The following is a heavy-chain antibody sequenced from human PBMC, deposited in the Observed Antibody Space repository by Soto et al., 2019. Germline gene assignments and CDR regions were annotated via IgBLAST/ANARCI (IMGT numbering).Heavy chain of an antibody. J-gene: IGHJ4*02. V-gene: IGHV4-59*08. CDR1: GGSISTYY. CDR3: ARRSLGQYYFAY. D-gene: IGHD1-26*01. CDR2: IHNSGST. Sequence: SETLSLTCTVSGGSISTYYWSWIRQPPGKGLEWIGYIHNSGSTNYNPSLKSRVTISVDTSKNQFSLKLSSVTAADTALYSCARRSLGQYYFAYWGQGTLVTVSS.